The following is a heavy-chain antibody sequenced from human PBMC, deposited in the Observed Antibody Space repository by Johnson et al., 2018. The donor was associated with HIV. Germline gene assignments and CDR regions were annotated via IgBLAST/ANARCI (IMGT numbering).Heavy chain of an antibody. V-gene: IGHV3-30-3*01. CDR1: GFTFSSYA. D-gene: IGHD4-11*01. Sequence: VQLVESGGGVVQPGGSLRLSCAASGFTFSSYAMHWVRQAPGKGLEWVAVISYDGSKKYSAGSVKGRFTISRDNSKNTLYLQMNNLRLGDTAVYYCARSVHDYSDYLWGRDAFDIWGQGTMVIVSS. CDR3: ARSVHDYSDYLWGRDAFDI. CDR2: ISYDGSKK. J-gene: IGHJ3*02.